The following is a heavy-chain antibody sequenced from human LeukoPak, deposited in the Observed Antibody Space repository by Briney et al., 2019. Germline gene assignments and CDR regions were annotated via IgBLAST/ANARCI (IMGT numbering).Heavy chain of an antibody. D-gene: IGHD3-22*01. CDR3: ARHPPTYYYDSSGYI. CDR1: GYSFTSYW. Sequence: GESLKISCKGSGYSFTSYWIGWVRQMPGKGLEWMGIIYPGDSDTRYSPSFQGQVTISADKSTSTAYLQWSSLKASDTAMYYCARHPPTYYYDSSGYIWGQGTMVTVSS. CDR2: IYPGDSDT. J-gene: IGHJ3*02. V-gene: IGHV5-51*01.